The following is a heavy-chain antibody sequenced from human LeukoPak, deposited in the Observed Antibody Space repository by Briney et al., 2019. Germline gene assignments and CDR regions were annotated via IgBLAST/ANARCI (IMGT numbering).Heavy chain of an antibody. V-gene: IGHV3-23*01. Sequence: TGGSLRLSCAVSGFTFSTYGMNWVRQAPGKGLEWVSAISDNGERTYYADSVKGRFTISRDNSKSTLYLQMNSLRAEDTAVYYCAKERGVSKPFDYWGQGTLVTVS. CDR3: AKERGVSKPFDY. CDR2: ISDNGERT. CDR1: GFTFSTYG. D-gene: IGHD2-8*02. J-gene: IGHJ4*02.